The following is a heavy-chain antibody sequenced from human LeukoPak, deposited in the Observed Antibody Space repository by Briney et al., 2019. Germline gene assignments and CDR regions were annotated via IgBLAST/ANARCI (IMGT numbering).Heavy chain of an antibody. V-gene: IGHV1-24*01. CDR3: ATDGTYCSGGSCYLAMGHHDAFDI. Sequence: ASVKVSCKVSGYTLTELSMHWVRQAPGKGLEWIGGFDPEDGETIYAQKFQGRVTMTEDTSTDTAYMELSSLRSEDTAVYYCATDGTYCSGGSCYLAMGHHDAFDIWGQGTMVTVSS. D-gene: IGHD2-15*01. CDR2: FDPEDGET. CDR1: GYTLTELS. J-gene: IGHJ3*02.